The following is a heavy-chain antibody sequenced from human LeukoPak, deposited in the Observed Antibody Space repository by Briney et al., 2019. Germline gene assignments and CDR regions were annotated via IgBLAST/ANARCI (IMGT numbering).Heavy chain of an antibody. CDR1: GFTFSSYS. V-gene: IGHV3-7*01. Sequence: GGSLRLSCAASGFTFSSYSMNWVRQAPGKGLEWVVNIKQDGIEKNYVDSVKGRFTISRDNAKNSLYLQMNSLRAEDTAVYYCARGTHYWGVDYWGQGTLVTVSS. J-gene: IGHJ4*02. CDR3: ARGTHYWGVDY. CDR2: IKQDGIEK. D-gene: IGHD7-27*01.